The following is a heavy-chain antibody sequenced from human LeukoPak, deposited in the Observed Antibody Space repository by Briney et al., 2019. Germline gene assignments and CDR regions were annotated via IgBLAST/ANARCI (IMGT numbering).Heavy chain of an antibody. V-gene: IGHV1-2*02. CDR1: GYTFTGYD. Sequence: SVKVSCKASGYTFTGYDIYWVRQAPGQGLEWMGWINPNSGGTDYTQKFQGRVTMTRDTSISTAYMELSRLRSDDTAVYYCARGIAAAPRSAFDIWGQGTMVTVSS. D-gene: IGHD6-13*01. J-gene: IGHJ3*02. CDR3: ARGIAAAPRSAFDI. CDR2: INPNSGGT.